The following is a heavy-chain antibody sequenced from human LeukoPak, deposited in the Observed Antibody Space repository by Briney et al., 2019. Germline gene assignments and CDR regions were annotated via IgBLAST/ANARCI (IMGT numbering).Heavy chain of an antibody. CDR2: IYTGETT. Sequence: PEGSLRLSCAASGFIVNTCYMSWVRRAPGKGLEWVSVIYTGETTFYADSVKGRFTISRDNSKNTVYLQMNSLRADDTAVYYCTRDPPLTRGYGMDVWGQGTTVTVSS. CDR1: GFIVNTCY. J-gene: IGHJ6*02. D-gene: IGHD3-9*01. V-gene: IGHV3-66*01. CDR3: TRDPPLTRGYGMDV.